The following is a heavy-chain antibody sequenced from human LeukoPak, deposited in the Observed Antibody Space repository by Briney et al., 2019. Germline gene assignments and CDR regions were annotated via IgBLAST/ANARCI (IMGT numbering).Heavy chain of an antibody. CDR3: ALLAVASDFDY. CDR2: ISSGASTM. D-gene: IGHD6-19*01. CDR1: GFMFRSFE. Sequence: GGSLRLSCAASGFMFRSFEMYWVRQAPGKGLEWVAYISSGASTMYYADSVKGRFTISRDDAKNSLFLQMNSLRAEDTAIYYCALLAVASDFDYWGQGTLVSVSS. J-gene: IGHJ4*02. V-gene: IGHV3-48*03.